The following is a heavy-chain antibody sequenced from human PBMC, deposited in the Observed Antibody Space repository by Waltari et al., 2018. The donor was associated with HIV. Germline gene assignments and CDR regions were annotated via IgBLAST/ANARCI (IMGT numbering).Heavy chain of an antibody. J-gene: IGHJ6*02. CDR2: IYSGGST. V-gene: IGHV3-66*01. CDR3: ARDYGGNSFYYYYAMDV. CDR1: GFTVSSNH. Sequence: EVQLVESGGGLVQPGGSLRLSCAASGFTVSSNHMSWVRQAPGKWVEWVSVIYSGGSTYDADSVKGRVTISRDNSKNTLYLQMNSLRAEDTAVYYCARDYGGNSFYYYYAMDVWGQGTTVTVSS. D-gene: IGHD4-17*01.